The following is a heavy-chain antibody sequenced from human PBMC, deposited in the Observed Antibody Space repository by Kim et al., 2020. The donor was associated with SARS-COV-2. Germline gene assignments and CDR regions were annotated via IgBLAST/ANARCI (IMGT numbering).Heavy chain of an antibody. Sequence: THNHPPLKRRVTITVDTAKNQFSLKLSSVTAADTAVYYCASFDGSSDYWGQGTLVTVSS. CDR3: ASFDGSSDY. J-gene: IGHJ4*02. V-gene: IGHV4-59*01. CDR2: T. D-gene: IGHD3-10*01.